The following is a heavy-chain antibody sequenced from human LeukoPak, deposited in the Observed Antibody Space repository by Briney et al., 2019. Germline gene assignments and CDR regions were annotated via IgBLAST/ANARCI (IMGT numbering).Heavy chain of an antibody. J-gene: IGHJ6*02. Sequence: GGSLRLSCAASGFTFSSYWMHWVRQAPGKGLVWVSRINSDGSSTSYADSVKGRFTISRVNAKNTLYLQMNSLRAEDTAVYYCARAGGYYYGMDVWGQGTTVTVSS. CDR2: INSDGSST. CDR1: GFTFSSYW. CDR3: ARAGGYYYGMDV. V-gene: IGHV3-74*01.